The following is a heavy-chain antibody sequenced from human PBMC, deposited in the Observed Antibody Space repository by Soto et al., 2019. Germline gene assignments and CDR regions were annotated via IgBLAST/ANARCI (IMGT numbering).Heavy chain of an antibody. Sequence: QVQLVQSGVEVKKPGASVKVSCKTSGYTFSNYIITWVRQAPGQGLEWMGWISAYNGNTNYAQKFQDRITMTTDTSTSTIYMELRSLRSDDTAVYFCAKERDPRGSYHYFDYWGQGTLVTVSS. CDR3: AKERDPRGSYHYFDY. CDR1: GYTFSNYI. CDR2: ISAYNGNT. J-gene: IGHJ4*02. V-gene: IGHV1-18*01. D-gene: IGHD3-16*02.